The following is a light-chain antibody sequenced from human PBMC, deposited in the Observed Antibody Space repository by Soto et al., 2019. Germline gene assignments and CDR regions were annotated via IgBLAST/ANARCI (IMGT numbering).Light chain of an antibody. CDR3: QHYGTSPQT. Sequence: ETALTQSPDTLSLSLGERATLSCRASQSVSSSYLAWYQQKPGQAPRLLIYDASSRATGIPDRFSASGSGTDFTLTITRLEPEDFAVYYCQHYGTSPQTFGQGTKV. CDR2: DAS. CDR1: QSVSSSY. V-gene: IGKV3-20*01. J-gene: IGKJ1*01.